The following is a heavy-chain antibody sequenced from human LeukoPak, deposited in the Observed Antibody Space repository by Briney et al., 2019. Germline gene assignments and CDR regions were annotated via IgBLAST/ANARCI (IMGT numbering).Heavy chain of an antibody. CDR1: GYTFTSYD. CDR3: ARGPGYGYDPFDY. D-gene: IGHD5-18*01. Sequence: ASVKVSCKASGYTFTSYDINWVRQATGQGREWMGWMNPNSSNTGYAQKFQGRFTITRNTSISTAYVEVSSLRSEDTAVYYCARGPGYGYDPFDYWGQGTLVTVSS. V-gene: IGHV1-8*03. J-gene: IGHJ4*02. CDR2: MNPNSSNT.